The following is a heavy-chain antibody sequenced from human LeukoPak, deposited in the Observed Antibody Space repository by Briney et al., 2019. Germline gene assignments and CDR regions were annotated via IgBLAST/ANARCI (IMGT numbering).Heavy chain of an antibody. CDR1: GYTFTNYY. J-gene: IGHJ4*02. CDR2: INPGGGST. CDR3: ARVGYSSSWYIDY. D-gene: IGHD6-13*01. V-gene: IGHV1-46*01. Sequence: ASVKVSCKASGYTFTNYYIHWVRQAPGQGLEWMGIINPGGGSTSYAQKFQGRVTMTGDTSTSTVYMELSSLRSEDTAVYYCARVGYSSSWYIDYWGQGTLVTVSS.